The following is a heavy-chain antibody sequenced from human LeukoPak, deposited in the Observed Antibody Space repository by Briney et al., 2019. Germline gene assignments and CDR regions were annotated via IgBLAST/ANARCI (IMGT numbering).Heavy chain of an antibody. CDR1: GFTFSDYY. J-gene: IGHJ1*01. V-gene: IGHV3-11*03. D-gene: IGHD3-22*01. Sequence: GGSLRLSCAASGFTFSDYYMSWIRQAPGKGLEWISYISSSTYTNYADSVKGRFTISRDNAKNSLYLQMNSLRAEDTAVYYCASLTYYFDSSGYYPGYFQHWGQGTLVTVSS. CDR2: ISSSTYT. CDR3: ASLTYYFDSSGYYPGYFQH.